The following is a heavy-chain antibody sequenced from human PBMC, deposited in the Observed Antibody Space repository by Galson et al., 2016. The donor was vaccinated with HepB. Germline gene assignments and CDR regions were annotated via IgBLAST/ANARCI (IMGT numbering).Heavy chain of an antibody. Sequence: SLRLSCAASGFTFSAYWMAWIGQAPGKGLEWVANTNQDGSGKHYVDSAKGRFTVSRDNAKNSVFLDMNSLRAEDTAVYYCVSGYTSGIWGQGTTVTVSS. V-gene: IGHV3-7*01. J-gene: IGHJ3*01. CDR3: VSGYTSGI. CDR1: GFTFSAYW. CDR2: TNQDGSGK. D-gene: IGHD6-19*01.